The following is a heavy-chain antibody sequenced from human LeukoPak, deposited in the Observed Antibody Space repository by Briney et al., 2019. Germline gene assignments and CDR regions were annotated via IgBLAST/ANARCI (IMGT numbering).Heavy chain of an antibody. V-gene: IGHV1-8*03. Sequence: ASVKVSCKASGYTFTNFDINWVRQATGQGLEWMGWMNPNTGNAGYAQKFQDRVTITWDASISTAYMELSSLRSEDTAVYYCARDYSSGWLYYFDYWGQGTLVTVSS. CDR1: GYTFTNFD. J-gene: IGHJ4*02. D-gene: IGHD6-19*01. CDR3: ARDYSSGWLYYFDY. CDR2: MNPNTGNA.